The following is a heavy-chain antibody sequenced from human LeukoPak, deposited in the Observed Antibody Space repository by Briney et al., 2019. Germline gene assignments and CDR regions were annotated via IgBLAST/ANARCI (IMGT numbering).Heavy chain of an antibody. V-gene: IGHV4-4*07. CDR3: ARELRYFDWFGRYYYYMDV. CDR1: GGSISSYY. CDR2: IYTSGST. J-gene: IGHJ6*03. D-gene: IGHD3-9*01. Sequence: PSETLSLTCTVSGGSISSYYWSWIRQPAGKGLEWIGRIYTSGSTNYNPSLKSRVTISVDTSKNQFSLKLSSVTAADTAVYYCARELRYFDWFGRYYYYMDVWGKGTTVTISS.